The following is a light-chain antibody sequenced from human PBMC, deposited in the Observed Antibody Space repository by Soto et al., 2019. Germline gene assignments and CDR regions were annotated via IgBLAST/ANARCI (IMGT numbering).Light chain of an antibody. V-gene: IGKV3-20*01. Sequence: EIVLTQSPGTLSLSPWERATLSFSASQSLSSNYLAWYQQKPGQAPRLLIYGASTRATGAQDRFSGSGSATDFTLTISRLEPEDFEVYLCHHYGRTTTCGHGPRLAIK. CDR2: GAS. CDR3: HHYGRTTT. J-gene: IGKJ5*01. CDR1: QSLSSNY.